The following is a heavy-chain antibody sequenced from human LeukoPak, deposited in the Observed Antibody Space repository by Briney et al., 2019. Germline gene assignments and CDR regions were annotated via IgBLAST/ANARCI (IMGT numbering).Heavy chain of an antibody. CDR1: GYTFSAYY. Sequence: ASVKVSRKASGYTFSAYYIHWVRQAPGQGVEWMGWINPNSGGTKYAQKFQGRVTMTRDTSISTAYMEVSRLRSDDTAVYYCARVFQKQLADYWGQGTLVTVSS. CDR2: INPNSGGT. D-gene: IGHD6-13*01. CDR3: ARVFQKQLADY. J-gene: IGHJ4*02. V-gene: IGHV1-2*02.